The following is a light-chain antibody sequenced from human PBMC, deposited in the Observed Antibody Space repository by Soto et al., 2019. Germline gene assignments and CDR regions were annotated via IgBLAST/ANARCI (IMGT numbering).Light chain of an antibody. CDR3: SSYTSTSTLYV. CDR1: SSDVGGYNY. V-gene: IGLV2-14*03. J-gene: IGLJ1*01. CDR2: EVS. Sequence: QSALTQPASVSGSPGQSITISCTGTSSDVGGYNYVSWHQQHPDKAPILIIYEVSNRPSGISNRFSGSKSGSTASLTISGLQPEDEADYYCSSYTSTSTLYVFGTGTKVTVL.